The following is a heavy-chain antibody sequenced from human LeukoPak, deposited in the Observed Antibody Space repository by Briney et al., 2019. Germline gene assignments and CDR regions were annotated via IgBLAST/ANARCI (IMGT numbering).Heavy chain of an antibody. V-gene: IGHV1-8*01. CDR1: GYTFTSYG. CDR2: MNPNSGNT. CDR3: ARVAFYYDSSGYSLDY. D-gene: IGHD3-22*01. J-gene: IGHJ4*02. Sequence: VASVTVSCKASGYTFTSYGINWVRQAPGQGLEWMGWMNPNSGNTGYAQKFQGRVTMTRNTSISTAYMELSSLRSEDTAVYYCARVAFYYDSSGYSLDYWGQGTLVTVSS.